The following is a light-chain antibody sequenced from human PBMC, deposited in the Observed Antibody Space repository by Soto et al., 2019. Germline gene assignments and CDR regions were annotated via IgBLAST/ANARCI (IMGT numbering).Light chain of an antibody. J-gene: IGKJ4*01. CDR3: QDYSSTSGLT. CDR2: QAS. Sequence: DLQMTQSPSTLSASVGDRVTITCRASQNIITWLAWYQQKPGKAPKLLIYQASTLKSGVPSRFSGSGSGTDFTLTISSLQPDDFATYYCQDYSSTSGLTFGGGAKVEIK. V-gene: IGKV1-5*03. CDR1: QNIITW.